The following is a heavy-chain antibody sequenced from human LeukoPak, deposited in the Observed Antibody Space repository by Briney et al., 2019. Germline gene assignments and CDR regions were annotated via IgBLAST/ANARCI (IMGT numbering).Heavy chain of an antibody. Sequence: PSETLSLTCTVSGGSVSSGSYYWSWIRQPPGKGLEWIGYIYYSGRTNYNPSLKSRVTISKDTSKNQFSLKLSSVTAADTAVYYCAREAHCSGGSCYYADYWGQGNLVTVSS. CDR3: AREAHCSGGSCYYADY. V-gene: IGHV4-61*01. J-gene: IGHJ4*02. CDR1: GGSVSSGSYY. CDR2: IYYSGRT. D-gene: IGHD2-15*01.